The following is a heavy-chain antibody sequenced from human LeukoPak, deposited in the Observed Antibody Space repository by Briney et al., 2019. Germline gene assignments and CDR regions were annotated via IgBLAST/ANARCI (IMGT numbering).Heavy chain of an antibody. Sequence: ASVKVSCKASGGTFSSYAISWVRQAPGQGLEWMGGIIPIFGTANYAQKFQGRVTITTDESTSTAYMELSSLRSEDTAVYYCARDHGGHYYDSSGYYPHGAFDIWGQGTMVTVSS. D-gene: IGHD3-22*01. CDR2: IIPIFGTA. CDR1: GGTFSSYA. J-gene: IGHJ3*02. V-gene: IGHV1-69*05. CDR3: ARDHGGHYYDSSGYYPHGAFDI.